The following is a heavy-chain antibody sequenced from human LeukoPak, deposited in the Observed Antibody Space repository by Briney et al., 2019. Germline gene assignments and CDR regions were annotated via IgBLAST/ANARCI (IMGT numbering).Heavy chain of an antibody. Sequence: GGSLRLSRADSGFTFSSYAMGWVRQAPGKGLEGVSGIIWNSGSIGYADSVKGRFTISRDNAKNTLYLQMNSLRAEDTAVYYCARDSGYPGFDYWGQGTLVTVSS. D-gene: IGHD3-22*01. CDR2: IIWNSGSI. CDR3: ARDSGYPGFDY. CDR1: GFTFSSYA. V-gene: IGHV3-9*01. J-gene: IGHJ4*02.